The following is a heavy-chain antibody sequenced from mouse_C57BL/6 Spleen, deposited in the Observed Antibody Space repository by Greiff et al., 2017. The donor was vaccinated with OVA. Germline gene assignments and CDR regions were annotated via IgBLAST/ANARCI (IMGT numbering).Heavy chain of an antibody. V-gene: IGHV3-6*01. Sequence: EVKLMESGPGLVKPSQSLSLTCSVTGYSITSGYYWNWIRQFPGNKLEWMGYISYDGSNNYNPSLKNRISITRDTSKNQFFLKLNSVTTEDTATYYCAREENYDYYGYFDYWGQGTTLTVSS. D-gene: IGHD2-4*01. CDR1: GYSITSGYY. CDR2: ISYDGSN. J-gene: IGHJ2*01. CDR3: AREENYDYYGYFDY.